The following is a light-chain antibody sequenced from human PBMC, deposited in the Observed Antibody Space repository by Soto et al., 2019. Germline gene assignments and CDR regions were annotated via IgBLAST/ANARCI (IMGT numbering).Light chain of an antibody. CDR1: QSVSSY. CDR2: DAS. J-gene: IGKJ4*01. V-gene: IGKV3-11*01. CDR3: QQRSNWPPT. Sequence: EIVLTQSPSSLSLSPGERATLSCRASQSVSSYLIWYQQKPGQAPKLLIYDASNMATGIPSRFSGSGSGTDFTLTISSLEPEDVAVYYCQQRSNWPPTFGAGTKVEIK.